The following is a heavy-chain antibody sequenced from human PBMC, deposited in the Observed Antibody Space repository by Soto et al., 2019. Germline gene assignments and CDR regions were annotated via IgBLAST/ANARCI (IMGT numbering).Heavy chain of an antibody. CDR2: ISYDGSNK. Sequence: QVQLVESGGGVVQPGRSLRLSCAASGFTFSSYAMHWVRQAPGKGLEWVAVISYDGSNKYYADSVKGRLTISRDNCKNTLYLQMNSLRAEDTAVYYCARYLGCVATINYGMDVWGQGTTVTVSS. D-gene: IGHD5-12*01. CDR3: ARYLGCVATINYGMDV. CDR1: GFTFSSYA. J-gene: IGHJ6*02. V-gene: IGHV3-30-3*01.